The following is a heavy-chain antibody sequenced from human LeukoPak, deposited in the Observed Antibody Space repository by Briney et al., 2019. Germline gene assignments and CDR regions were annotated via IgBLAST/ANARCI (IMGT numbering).Heavy chain of an antibody. V-gene: IGHV3-23*01. CDR3: AKRGVVIRVILVGFHKEAYYFDS. CDR1: GITLSNYG. J-gene: IGHJ4*02. CDR2: ISGSGGGT. D-gene: IGHD3-22*01. Sequence: GGSLRLSCAVSGITLSNYGMSWVRQAPGKGLEWVAGISGSGGGTNYADSVKGRFTISRDNRKNTQYLQMNSLRAEDTAVYFCAKRGVVIRVILVGFHKEAYYFDSWGQGALVTVSS.